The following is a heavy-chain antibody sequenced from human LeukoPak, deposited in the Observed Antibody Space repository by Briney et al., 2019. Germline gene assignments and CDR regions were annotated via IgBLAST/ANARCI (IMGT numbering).Heavy chain of an antibody. CDR3: AKDVPAAYFDY. CDR2: IYSGGST. V-gene: IGHV3-66*01. Sequence: GGSLRLSCAASGFTVSSNYMSWVRQAPGKGLEWVSVIYSGGSTYYADSVKGRFTISRDNSKNTLYLQMNSLRAEDTAVYYCAKDVPAAYFDYWGQGTLVTVSS. D-gene: IGHD2-2*01. J-gene: IGHJ4*02. CDR1: GFTVSSNY.